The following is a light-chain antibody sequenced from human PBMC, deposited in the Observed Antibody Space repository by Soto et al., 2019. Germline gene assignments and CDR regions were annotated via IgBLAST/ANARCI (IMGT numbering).Light chain of an antibody. Sequence: VLVLSPGAVSLSPGERATLSCRASQSVYNNYIAWYQQSPGQAPRVLIYGASTRATGTPDRFSGSGSGTDFTLTISRLGPEDFATYYCQQRNSYPLTFGRGTKVDIK. CDR1: QSVYNNY. CDR3: QQRNSYPLT. V-gene: IGKV3-20*01. J-gene: IGKJ4*01. CDR2: GAS.